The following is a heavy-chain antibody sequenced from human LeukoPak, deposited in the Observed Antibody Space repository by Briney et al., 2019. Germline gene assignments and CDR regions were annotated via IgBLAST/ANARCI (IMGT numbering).Heavy chain of an antibody. CDR3: ARDNSVGDVAWWFDP. CDR2: ISAYNGNT. D-gene: IGHD1-26*01. CDR1: GYTFTSYG. Sequence: EASVKVSCKASGYTFTSYGISWVRQAPGQGLEWMGWISAYNGNTNYAQKLQGRVTMTTDTSTSTAYMELRSLRSDDTAVYYCARDNSVGDVAWWFDPWGQGTLVTVSS. J-gene: IGHJ5*02. V-gene: IGHV1-18*01.